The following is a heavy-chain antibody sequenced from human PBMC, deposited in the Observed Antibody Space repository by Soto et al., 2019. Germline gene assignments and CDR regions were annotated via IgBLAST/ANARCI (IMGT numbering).Heavy chain of an antibody. J-gene: IGHJ6*03. CDR2: IYYSGST. CDR1: GGSISSYY. V-gene: IGHV4-59*01. D-gene: IGHD3-3*01. Sequence: SVTLSLTCTVSGGSISSYYWSWIRQPPGKGLEWIGYIYYSGSTNYNPSLKSRVTISVDTSKNQFSLKLSSVTAADTAVYYCARKGWSGYYYYYYMDVWGKGTTVTVSS. CDR3: ARKGWSGYYYYYYMDV.